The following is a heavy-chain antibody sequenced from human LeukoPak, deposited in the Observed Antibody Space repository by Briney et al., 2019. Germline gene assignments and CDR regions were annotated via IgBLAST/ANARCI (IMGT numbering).Heavy chain of an antibody. D-gene: IGHD5-18*01. Sequence: GGSLRLSCAASGFTVSSNYMSWVRQAPGKGLEWVSVIYSGGSTYYADSVKGRFTISRDISKNTLYLKMNSLRAEDTAVYYCAKIKWIQLWLIDYWGQGTLVTVSS. CDR1: GFTVSSNY. J-gene: IGHJ4*02. CDR3: AKIKWIQLWLIDY. V-gene: IGHV3-53*01. CDR2: IYSGGST.